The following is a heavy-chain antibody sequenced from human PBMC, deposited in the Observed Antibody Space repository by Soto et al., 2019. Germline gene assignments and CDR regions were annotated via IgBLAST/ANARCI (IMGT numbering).Heavy chain of an antibody. Sequence: PSQTLSLTCAISGDSVSSNSAAWNWIRQSPSRGLEWLGRTYYRSKWYNDYAVSVKSRITINPDTSKNQFSLQLNSVTPEDTAVYYCARAESLVEVDATVLDNWFDPLGQGTLFTVSS. CDR1: GDSVSSNSAA. CDR2: TYYRSKWYN. CDR3: ARAESLVEVDATVLDNWFDP. D-gene: IGHD2-15*01. J-gene: IGHJ5*02. V-gene: IGHV6-1*01.